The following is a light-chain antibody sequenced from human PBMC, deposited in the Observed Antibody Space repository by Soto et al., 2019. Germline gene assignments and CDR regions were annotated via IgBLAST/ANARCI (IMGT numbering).Light chain of an antibody. V-gene: IGKV1-5*03. Sequence: EIRMTQSASSLCASVGDRVNMXCRASQSISSCLAWCQQKPGKAPKLLIYKASTLESGGPSKFSGSGSVTEFTRTISSLQPEDFATYYGQQSYSTPLTFGQGTKVDIK. CDR1: QSISSC. CDR2: KAS. CDR3: QQSYSTPLT. J-gene: IGKJ1*01.